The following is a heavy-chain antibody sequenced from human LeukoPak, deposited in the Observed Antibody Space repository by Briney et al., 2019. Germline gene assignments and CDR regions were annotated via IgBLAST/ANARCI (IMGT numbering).Heavy chain of an antibody. CDR2: IHTSGST. V-gene: IGHV4-4*07. D-gene: IGHD6-19*01. Sequence: PSETLSLTCIVSGGSIRNYYWSWIRQPAGKGLEWVGRIHTSGSTNYNPSLKSRLTMSVDMSKSQFSLKLSSVTAADTAVYYCARDQGSGWYDYWGQGTLVTVSS. J-gene: IGHJ4*02. CDR3: ARDQGSGWYDY. CDR1: GGSIRNYY.